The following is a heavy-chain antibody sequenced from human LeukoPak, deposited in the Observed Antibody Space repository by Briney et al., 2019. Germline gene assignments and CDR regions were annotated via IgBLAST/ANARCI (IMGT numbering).Heavy chain of an antibody. CDR1: GFTFSSSW. Sequence: PGGSLRLSCAASGFTFSSSWMAWVRQTPGKGLEWVANINQAGSDKNYVDSVKGRFTISRDNGKNPLYLQMNSLRAEDTALYYCARDYYTSGSHWGQGTLVIVSS. V-gene: IGHV3-7*01. CDR2: INQAGSDK. J-gene: IGHJ4*02. D-gene: IGHD3-10*01. CDR3: ARDYYTSGSH.